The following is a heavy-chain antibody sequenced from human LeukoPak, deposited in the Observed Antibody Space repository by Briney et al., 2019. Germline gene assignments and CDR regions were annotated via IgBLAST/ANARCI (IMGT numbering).Heavy chain of an antibody. D-gene: IGHD2-15*01. CDR1: AHTVTELS. J-gene: IGHJ1*01. CDR2: FNPEDGET. Sequence: GASVKVSCKVSAHTVTELSMHWVRQAPGKGLEWMGGFNPEDGETIYAQKFQGRVTMTEDPSTDTAYIELSSLRSEDTAVFYCATLLCTGGSCYLDPIEYFQHWGQGTLVTVSS. CDR3: ATLLCTGGSCYLDPIEYFQH. V-gene: IGHV1-24*01.